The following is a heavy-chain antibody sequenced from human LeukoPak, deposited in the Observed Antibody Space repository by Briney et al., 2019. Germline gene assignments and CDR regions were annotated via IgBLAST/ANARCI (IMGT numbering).Heavy chain of an antibody. Sequence: GGPLRLSCAASGFTFSGSTIHWVRQASGEGLEWVGRIRSKANNYATAYATSVKGRFTLSRDDSNNTAYLQMNSLKAEDTAVYFCIRGAASGSYYGLDVWGQGATVTVSS. CDR1: GFTFSGST. CDR3: IRGAASGSYYGLDV. CDR2: IRSKANNYAT. D-gene: IGHD1-26*01. J-gene: IGHJ6*02. V-gene: IGHV3-73*01.